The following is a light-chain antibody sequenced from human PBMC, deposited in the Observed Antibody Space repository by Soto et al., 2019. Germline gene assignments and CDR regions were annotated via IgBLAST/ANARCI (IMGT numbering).Light chain of an antibody. V-gene: IGKV3-15*01. CDR2: GAS. CDR1: QSIRSN. CDR3: QQYYDWPSLT. Sequence: EIVMTQSPDTLSLSPGEGATLSCRVSQSIRSNLAWYQQRPGQAPRLLMYGASTRADGIPARFTGSGSGTEFTLTISSLQSEDFAVYYCQQYYDWPSLTFGGGTKVDIK. J-gene: IGKJ4*01.